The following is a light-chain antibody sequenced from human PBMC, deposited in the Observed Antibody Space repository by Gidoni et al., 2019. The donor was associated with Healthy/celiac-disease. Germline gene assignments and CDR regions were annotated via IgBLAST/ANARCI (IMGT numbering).Light chain of an antibody. Sequence: SYELTQPPSVSVSPGQTASITCSGDKLGDKYACWYQQKPGQSPVLVIYQYSKRPSGIPERFSGSNSGNTATLTISRTQAMDEADYYYQAWDSSIVVFGGGTKLTVL. CDR2: QYS. CDR3: QAWDSSIVV. V-gene: IGLV3-1*01. J-gene: IGLJ2*01. CDR1: KLGDKY.